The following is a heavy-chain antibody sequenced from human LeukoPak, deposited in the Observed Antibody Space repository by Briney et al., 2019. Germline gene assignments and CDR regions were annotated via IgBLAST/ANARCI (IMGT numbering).Heavy chain of an antibody. D-gene: IGHD6-13*01. CDR3: ARLSRGAAAGFDY. Sequence: PSETXSLTXTVXXXXIXSYYWSWIRQPPGKGLEWIGYIYYSGSTNYNPSLKSRVTISVDTSKNQFSLKLTSVTAADTAVYYCARLSRGAAAGFDYWGQGTLVTVSS. J-gene: IGHJ4*02. CDR2: IYYSGST. CDR1: XXXIXSYY. V-gene: IGHV4-59*08.